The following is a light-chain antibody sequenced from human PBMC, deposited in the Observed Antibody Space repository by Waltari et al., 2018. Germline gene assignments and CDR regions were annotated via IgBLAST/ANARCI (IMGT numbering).Light chain of an antibody. Sequence: QAVLTQPASLSASPGASASLTCTLRSAINVGPYKIYWYKQRPGSPPQFLVKYKPDSGTQLGSGVPSRFSGSKDTSANAGILLISGLQSEDEADYYCMILYNNAVVFGGGTKVTVL. CDR3: MILYNNAVV. V-gene: IGLV5-45*01. CDR1: SAINVGPYK. J-gene: IGLJ3*02. CDR2: YKPDSGT.